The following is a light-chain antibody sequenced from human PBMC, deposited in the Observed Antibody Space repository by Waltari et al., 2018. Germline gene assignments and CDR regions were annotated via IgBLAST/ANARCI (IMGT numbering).Light chain of an antibody. CDR2: GAS. Sequence: EVVLKQSPGTLSLSPGERATLFCRASQRVSSNFLAWFQQKPGQAPRLLMYGASSRASGIPDRFSGSGSETDFTLTISRLESDSLSFSSCQQYGTSPQTFGQGTKVEI. J-gene: IGKJ1*01. V-gene: IGKV3-20*01. CDR1: QRVSSNF. CDR3: QQYGTSPQT.